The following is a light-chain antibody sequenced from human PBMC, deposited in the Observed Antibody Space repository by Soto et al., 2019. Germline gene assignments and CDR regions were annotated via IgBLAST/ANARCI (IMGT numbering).Light chain of an antibody. J-gene: IGKJ4*02. CDR2: SVS. Sequence: DIQMAQSPSSLSASVGDTVTLTCRASQDIGNSLAWLQQKPGRAPKSLISSVSSLQSGVPSRFSGSRYGADFTLTISILQPEDSATYYCQQYKTYPLTFSGGTKVEIK. CDR3: QQYKTYPLT. V-gene: IGKV1-16*01. CDR1: QDIGNS.